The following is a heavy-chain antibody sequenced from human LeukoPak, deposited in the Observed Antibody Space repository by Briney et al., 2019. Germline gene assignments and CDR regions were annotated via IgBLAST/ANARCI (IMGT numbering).Heavy chain of an antibody. Sequence: GGSLRLSCAASGFTFSSYSMNWVRQAPGKGLEWVSSIRGSGSYIYYADSVKGRFTISRDNSKNSLYLQMNSLRAEDTAVYYCARVSTVTRLGFDYWGQGTLVTVSS. D-gene: IGHD4-17*01. J-gene: IGHJ4*02. CDR1: GFTFSSYS. CDR2: IRGSGSYI. CDR3: ARVSTVTRLGFDY. V-gene: IGHV3-21*01.